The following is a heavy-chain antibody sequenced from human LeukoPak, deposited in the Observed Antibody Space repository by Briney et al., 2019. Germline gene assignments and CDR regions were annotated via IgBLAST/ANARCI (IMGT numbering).Heavy chain of an antibody. CDR2: IIPIFGTA. CDR1: GGTFSSYA. Sequence: SVKVSCTASGGTFSSYAISWVRQAPGQGLEWMGGIIPIFGTANYAQKFQGRVTITADESTSTAYMELSSLRSEDTAVYYCAREPSISQNWFDPWGQGTLVTVSS. J-gene: IGHJ5*02. D-gene: IGHD2/OR15-2a*01. CDR3: AREPSISQNWFDP. V-gene: IGHV1-69*13.